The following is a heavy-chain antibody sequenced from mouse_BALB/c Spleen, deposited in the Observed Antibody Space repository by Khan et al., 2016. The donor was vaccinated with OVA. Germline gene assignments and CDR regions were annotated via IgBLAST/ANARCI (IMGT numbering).Heavy chain of an antibody. J-gene: IGHJ1*01. Sequence: QIQLVQSGPELKKPGETVKISCKASGYTFTDYSMNWVKQAPGKGLKWMGWINTETGEPTYADDFKGRFAFSLESSARTAFLQINNLKNEDAATYFCAGRRHWCFDVWGAGTTVTVSS. CDR1: GYTFTDYS. V-gene: IGHV9-2-1*01. CDR3: AGRRHWCFDV. CDR2: INTETGEP.